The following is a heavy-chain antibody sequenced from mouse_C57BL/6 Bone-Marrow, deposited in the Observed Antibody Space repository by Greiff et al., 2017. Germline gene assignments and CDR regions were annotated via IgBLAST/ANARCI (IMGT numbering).Heavy chain of an antibody. CDR3: ARGSSYYAMDD. CDR2: INPSSGYT. Sequence: QVQLQQSGAELARPGASVKMSCKASGYTFTSYTMHWVQQRPGQGLEWIGYINPSSGYTKYNQKFKDKATLTADKSSSTAYMQLSSLTSEDSAVXYCARGSSYYAMDDWGQGTSVTVSS. J-gene: IGHJ4*01. V-gene: IGHV1-4*01. CDR1: GYTFTSYT. D-gene: IGHD1-1*01.